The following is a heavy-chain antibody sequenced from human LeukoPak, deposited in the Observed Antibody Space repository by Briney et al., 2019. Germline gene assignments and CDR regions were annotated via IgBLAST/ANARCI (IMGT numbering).Heavy chain of an antibody. CDR3: ARGFYYDFWSGYSLDY. CDR1: GGPFSGYY. CDR2: INHSGST. V-gene: IGHV4-34*01. J-gene: IGHJ4*02. Sequence: SETLSLTCAVYGGPFSGYYWSWIRQPPGKGLEWIGEINHSGSTNYNPSLKRRVTISVDTSKKQFSLKLSSVTAADTAVYYCARGFYYDFWSGYSLDYWGQGTLVTVSS. D-gene: IGHD3-3*01.